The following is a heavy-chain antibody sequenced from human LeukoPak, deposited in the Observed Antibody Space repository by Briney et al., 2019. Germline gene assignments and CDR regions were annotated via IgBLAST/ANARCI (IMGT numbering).Heavy chain of an antibody. Sequence: PSETLSLTCTVSGGSTSTYYWSWIPQPPGKGVERIGYIYYSGSTNYNPSLKSRVTISVDMSKNQLSLKLSSVTAADTAVYYCARGIYYYDSSREAFDIWGQGTMVTVSS. D-gene: IGHD3-22*01. V-gene: IGHV4-59*08. CDR2: IYYSGST. CDR1: GGSTSTYY. CDR3: ARGIYYYDSSREAFDI. J-gene: IGHJ3*02.